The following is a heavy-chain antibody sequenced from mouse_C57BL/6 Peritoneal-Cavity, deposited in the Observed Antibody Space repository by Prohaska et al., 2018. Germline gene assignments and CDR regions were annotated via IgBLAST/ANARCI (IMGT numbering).Heavy chain of an antibody. D-gene: IGHD4-1*01. Sequence: PGKGLEWIGQIYPGDGDTNYNGKFKGKATLTADKSSSTAYMQLSSPTSEDSAVYFCARTGTGFAYWGQGTLVTVSA. CDR3: ARTGTGFAY. J-gene: IGHJ3*01. V-gene: IGHV1-80*01. CDR2: IYPGDGDT.